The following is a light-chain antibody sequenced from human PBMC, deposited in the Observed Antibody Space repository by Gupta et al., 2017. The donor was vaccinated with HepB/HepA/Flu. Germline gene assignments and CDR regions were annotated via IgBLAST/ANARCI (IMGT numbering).Light chain of an antibody. CDR3: QQDYNYLSWT. V-gene: IGKV1-8*01. CDR1: QGISNH. J-gene: IGKJ1*01. Sequence: SRMTQSPSSFSASTGDRVTITCRASQGISNHLVWYQQKPGKAPKLLIFDASTWHRGVPSRFRGSGSGIDFTLTISNRQSEDFATYYCQQDYNYLSWTFGQGTKVEIK. CDR2: DAS.